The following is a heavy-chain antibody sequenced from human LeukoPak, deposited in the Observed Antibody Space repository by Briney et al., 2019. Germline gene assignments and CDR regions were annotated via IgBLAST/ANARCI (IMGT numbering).Heavy chain of an antibody. V-gene: IGHV3-23*01. CDR1: GFIFSSYA. D-gene: IGHD3-10*01. J-gene: IGHJ4*02. CDR3: AKGVRMAVHYFDY. CDR2: ISGSGGST. Sequence: GGSLRLSCAASGFIFSSYAMSWVRQAPGKGLEWVSAISGSGGSTYYADSVKGRFTISRDNSKNTLYLQMNSLRAEDTAVYYCAKGVRMAVHYFDYWGQGTLVTVSS.